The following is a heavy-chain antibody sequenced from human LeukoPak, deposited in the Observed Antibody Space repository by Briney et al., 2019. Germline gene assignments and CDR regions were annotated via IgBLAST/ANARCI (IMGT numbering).Heavy chain of an antibody. V-gene: IGHV1-24*01. D-gene: IGHD1-14*01. CDR2: FDPEDGET. CDR1: GNTLTELS. Sequence: ASVKVSCKVSGNTLTELSMHWVRQAPGKGLEWMGLFDPEDGETIYAQKFQGRVAMTEDTSTDTAYMELSSLRSEDTAVYYCATPSQEGPGYYYYGMDVWGQGTSVTVSS. CDR3: ATPSQEGPGYYYYGMDV. J-gene: IGHJ6*02.